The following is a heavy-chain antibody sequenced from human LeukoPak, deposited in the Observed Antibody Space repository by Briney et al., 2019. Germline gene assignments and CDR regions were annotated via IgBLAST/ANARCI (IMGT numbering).Heavy chain of an antibody. CDR3: ARVWADYFDY. Sequence: SANLSLTCTVSGGSISSYYWSWIQQPPGKGLEWIGYIYYSGSTNYNPSLKRRVTISVDTSKKQFSLKLSSVTAANTAVYYCARVWADYFDYWGQGTLVTVSS. CDR1: GGSISSYY. V-gene: IGHV4-59*01. D-gene: IGHD6-19*01. CDR2: IYYSGST. J-gene: IGHJ4*02.